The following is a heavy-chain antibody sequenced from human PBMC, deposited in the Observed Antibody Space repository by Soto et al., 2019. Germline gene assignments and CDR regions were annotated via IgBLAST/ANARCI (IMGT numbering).Heavy chain of an antibody. D-gene: IGHD3-9*01. Sequence: GGSRRRSCAVSGFTFSSYWMSGVRQAPGKGLEWVANIKQDGSEKYYVDSVNGRFTISRDNAKNSLYLQMNSLRAEDTAVYYCARDESYDILTGYYTPQRFDYWGQGSLVTVSS. V-gene: IGHV3-7*01. J-gene: IGHJ4*02. CDR1: GFTFSSYW. CDR2: IKQDGSEK. CDR3: ARDESYDILTGYYTPQRFDY.